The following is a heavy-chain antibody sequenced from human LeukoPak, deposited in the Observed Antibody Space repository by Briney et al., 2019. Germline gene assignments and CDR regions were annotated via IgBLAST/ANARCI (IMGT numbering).Heavy chain of an antibody. CDR3: AKDSRLKRSYSSGWNLFDY. CDR2: ISYDGSNK. D-gene: IGHD6-19*01. V-gene: IGHV3-30*18. J-gene: IGHJ4*02. Sequence: GRSLRLSCAASGFTFSSYGMHWVRQAPGKGLGWVAVISYDGSNKYYADSVKGRFTISRDNSKNTLYLQMNSLRAEDTAVYYCAKDSRLKRSYSSGWNLFDYWGQGTLVTVSS. CDR1: GFTFSSYG.